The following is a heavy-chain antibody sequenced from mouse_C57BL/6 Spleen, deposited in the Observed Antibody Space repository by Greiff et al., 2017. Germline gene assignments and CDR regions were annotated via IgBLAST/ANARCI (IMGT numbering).Heavy chain of an antibody. D-gene: IGHD1-3*01. J-gene: IGHJ2*01. Sequence: QVQLQQSGAELVMPGASVKLSCKASGYTFTSYWMHWVKQRPGQGLEWIGEIDPSDSYTNYNQKFKGKSTLTVDKSSITAYMQLSSLTSEYSAVYYCAREVGKGWDGYWGQGTTLTVSS. V-gene: IGHV1-69*01. CDR2: IDPSDSYT. CDR1: GYTFTSYW. CDR3: AREVGKGWDGY.